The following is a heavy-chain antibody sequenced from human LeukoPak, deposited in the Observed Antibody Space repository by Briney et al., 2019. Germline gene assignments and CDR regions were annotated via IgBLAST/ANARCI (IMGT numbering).Heavy chain of an antibody. V-gene: IGHV3-33*01. Sequence: GGSLRLSCAASGFTFSSYGIHWVRQAPGKGLEWVAVIWYDGSNKYYADSAKGRFTISRDNSKNTLYLQMNSLRAEDTAVYYCATEGQWLVVPKSAWEYYFDYWGQGTLVTVSS. D-gene: IGHD6-19*01. CDR3: ATEGQWLVVPKSAWEYYFDY. CDR2: IWYDGSNK. CDR1: GFTFSSYG. J-gene: IGHJ4*02.